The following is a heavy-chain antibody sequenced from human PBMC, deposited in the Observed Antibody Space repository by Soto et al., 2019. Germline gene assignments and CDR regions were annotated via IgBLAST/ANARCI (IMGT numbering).Heavy chain of an antibody. CDR1: GFTVSSTY. D-gene: IGHD5-18*01. V-gene: IGHV3-53*01. CDR2: INGGANT. Sequence: GGSLRLSCAASGFTVSSTYMSWVRQAPGKGLEWVSEINGGANTYYADSVKGRFTIARDNSKNTLYLQMNSLRDEDTAVYYCARVRGYSYDFDYWGQGTLVTVSS. CDR3: ARVRGYSYDFDY. J-gene: IGHJ4*02.